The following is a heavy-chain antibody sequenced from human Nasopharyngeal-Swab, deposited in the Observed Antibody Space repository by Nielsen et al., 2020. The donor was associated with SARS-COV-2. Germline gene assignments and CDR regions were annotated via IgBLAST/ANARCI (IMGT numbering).Heavy chain of an antibody. V-gene: IGHV3-21*01. Sequence: GGSLRPSCAASGFVFGSYTMSWVRQAPGKGLEWVSSISSTSTYIYYADSVRGRFTISRDNAKKSVYLQMDSLRVEDTAVYYCASSLGAEVLAVEHYWGQGTPVTVSS. CDR2: ISSTSTYI. CDR1: GFVFGSYT. J-gene: IGHJ4*02. CDR3: ASSLGAEVLAVEHY. D-gene: IGHD1-14*01.